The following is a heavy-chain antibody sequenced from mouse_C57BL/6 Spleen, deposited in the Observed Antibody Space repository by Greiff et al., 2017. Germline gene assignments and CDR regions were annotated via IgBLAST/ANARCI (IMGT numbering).Heavy chain of an antibody. J-gene: IGHJ4*01. CDR1: GFNIKDYY. V-gene: IGHV14-2*01. D-gene: IGHD2-4*01. Sequence: VQLQQSGAELVKPGASVKLSCTASGFNIKDYYMDWVKQRTEQGLEWIGRIDPEDGETKYAPKFQGKATITADTSSHTDYLQLSSLTSEDTSVYYSATPPYDYPLALDYWGQGTSVTVSS. CDR2: IDPEDGET. CDR3: ATPPYDYPLALDY.